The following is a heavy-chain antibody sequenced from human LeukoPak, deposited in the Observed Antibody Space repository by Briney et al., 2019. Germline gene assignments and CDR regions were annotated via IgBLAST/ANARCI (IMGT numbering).Heavy chain of an antibody. CDR1: GFTFSNYG. Sequence: GGSLRLSCAASGFTFSNYGMHWVRQAPGKGLEWVAFIRYDGSDKYYADSVKGRLTISRDNSKNTLYLQMNSLRAEDTAVYYCARETMVRGVISYYGMDVWGQGTTVTVSS. CDR2: IRYDGSDK. D-gene: IGHD3-10*01. CDR3: ARETMVRGVISYYGMDV. J-gene: IGHJ6*02. V-gene: IGHV3-30*02.